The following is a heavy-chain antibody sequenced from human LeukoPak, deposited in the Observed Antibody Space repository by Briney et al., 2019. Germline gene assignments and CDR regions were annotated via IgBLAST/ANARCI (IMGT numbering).Heavy chain of an antibody. V-gene: IGHV3-21*06. CDR2: ISTGSTYI. CDR1: GFTFSSYT. J-gene: IGHJ4*02. CDR3: TRELVSDY. D-gene: IGHD3-3*02. Sequence: GGSLRLSCLASGFTFSSYTMNWVRQVPGKGLEWVSSISTGSTYIFYRDSVKGRFTISRDDAKNSLYLQMSSLRAGDTAVYFCTRELVSDYWGQGTLVTVSS.